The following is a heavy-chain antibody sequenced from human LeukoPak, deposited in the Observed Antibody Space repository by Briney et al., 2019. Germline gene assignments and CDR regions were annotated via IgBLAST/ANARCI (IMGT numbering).Heavy chain of an antibody. D-gene: IGHD3-10*02. Sequence: PSETLSLTCAVYNGSLSDFYWSWIRQPPGKGLEWIGQIHHTGSAHYSPSLRSRVTMSVDTSKNQFSLKLSTVAAADTAVYYCARHGILLASGTNFDNWGQGTLVTVSS. V-gene: IGHV4-34*01. CDR2: IHHTGSA. J-gene: IGHJ4*02. CDR3: ARHGILLASGTNFDN. CDR1: NGSLSDFY.